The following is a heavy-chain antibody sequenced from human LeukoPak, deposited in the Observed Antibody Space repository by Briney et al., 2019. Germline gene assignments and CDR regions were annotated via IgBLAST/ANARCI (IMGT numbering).Heavy chain of an antibody. CDR2: ISGSGVTT. Sequence: HPGGSLRLSCVASGFTFSSYAMSWVRQAPGKGLEWVSAISGSGVTTHYAGSVKGRFSISRDNAKNTLFLQMNSLRVEDTGFYYCARDAGWGRLDSWGQGALVTVSS. CDR1: GFTFSSYA. CDR3: ARDAGWGRLDS. D-gene: IGHD3-16*01. J-gene: IGHJ4*02. V-gene: IGHV3-23*01.